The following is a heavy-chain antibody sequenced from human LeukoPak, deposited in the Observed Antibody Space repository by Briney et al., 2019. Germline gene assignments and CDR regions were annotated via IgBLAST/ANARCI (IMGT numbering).Heavy chain of an antibody. CDR2: ISYDGSNK. CDR3: AKDRRDGYNLGGYFDY. J-gene: IGHJ4*02. V-gene: IGHV3-30*18. D-gene: IGHD5-24*01. Sequence: GRSLRLSCAASGFTFSSYGMHWVRQAPGKGLEWVAIISYDGSNKYYADSVQGRFTISRDNSKNTLYLQMNSLRAEDTAVYYCAKDRRDGYNLGGYFDYWGQGTLVTVSS. CDR1: GFTFSSYG.